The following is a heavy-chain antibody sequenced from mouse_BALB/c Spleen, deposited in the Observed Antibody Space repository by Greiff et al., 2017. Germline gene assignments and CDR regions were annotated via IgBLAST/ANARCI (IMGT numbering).Heavy chain of an antibody. CDR1: GYSFTGYY. D-gene: IGHD1-1*01. V-gene: IGHV1-31*01. CDR3: ARAYYGSSCDYAMDD. Sequence: VQLKESGPELVKPGASVKISCKASGYSFTGYYMHWVKQSHVKSLEWIGRINPYNGATSYNQNFKDKASLTVDKSSSTAYMELHSLTSEDSAVYYCARAYYGSSCDYAMDDWGQGTSVTVSS. J-gene: IGHJ4*01. CDR2: INPYNGAT.